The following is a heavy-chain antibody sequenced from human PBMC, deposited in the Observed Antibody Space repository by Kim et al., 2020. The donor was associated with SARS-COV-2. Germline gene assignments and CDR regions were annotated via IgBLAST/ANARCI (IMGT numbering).Heavy chain of an antibody. CDR3: ARGGDLNYYYGMDV. Sequence: PGSVKGRFTISRENAKHSLYLQMNSLRAGDTAVYYCARGGDLNYYYGMDVWGQGTTVTVSS. D-gene: IGHD3-16*01. J-gene: IGHJ6*02. V-gene: IGHV3-13*01.